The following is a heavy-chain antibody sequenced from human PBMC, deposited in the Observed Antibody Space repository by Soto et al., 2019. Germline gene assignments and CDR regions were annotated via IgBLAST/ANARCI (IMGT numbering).Heavy chain of an antibody. CDR3: AKDRNDILTGRDPFVDY. V-gene: IGHV3-30*18. Sequence: GGSLRLSCAASGFTFSSYGMHWVRQAPGKGLEWVAVISYDGSNKYYADSVKGRFTISRDNSKNTLYLQMNSLRAEDTAVYYCAKDRNDILTGRDPFVDYWGQGTLVTVSS. CDR2: ISYDGSNK. CDR1: GFTFSSYG. D-gene: IGHD3-9*01. J-gene: IGHJ4*02.